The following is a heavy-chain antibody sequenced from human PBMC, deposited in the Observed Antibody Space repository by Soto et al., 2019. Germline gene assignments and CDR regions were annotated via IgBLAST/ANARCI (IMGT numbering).Heavy chain of an antibody. CDR2: INPNSGGT. CDR1: GYTFTGYY. V-gene: IGHV1-2*04. Sequence: ASVKVSCKASGYTFTGYYMHWVRQAPGQGLEWMGWINPNSGGTNYAQKFQGWVTMTRDTSISTAYMELSRLRSDDTAVYCCARGNVTIVVVPAGSVGPRNAFDIWGQGTMVTVSS. J-gene: IGHJ3*02. CDR3: ARGNVTIVVVPAGSVGPRNAFDI. D-gene: IGHD2-2*01.